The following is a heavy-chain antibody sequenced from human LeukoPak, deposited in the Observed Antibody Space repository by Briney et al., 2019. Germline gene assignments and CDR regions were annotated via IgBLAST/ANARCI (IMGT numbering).Heavy chain of an antibody. D-gene: IGHD3-16*01. CDR2: TWSDGTTK. Sequence: GGSLRLSCAASGFIFSNCGMHWVRQAPGKGLEWVAFTWSDGTTKHYADSVRGRFTISRDNSRNTLYLQMNSLRTEDTAVYYCAKDTSGRGSYDFGDYWGQGTLVTASS. CDR1: GFIFSNCG. V-gene: IGHV3-30*02. J-gene: IGHJ4*02. CDR3: AKDTSGRGSYDFGDY.